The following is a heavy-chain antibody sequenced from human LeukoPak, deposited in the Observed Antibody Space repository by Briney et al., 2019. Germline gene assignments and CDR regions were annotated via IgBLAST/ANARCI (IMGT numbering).Heavy chain of an antibody. V-gene: IGHV3-66*01. J-gene: IGHJ3*02. CDR2: IYSGGST. CDR3: AKDRSSSWYNDAFDI. Sequence: PGGSLRLSCAASGFTVSSNYMSWVRQAPGKGLEWVSVIYSGGSTYYADSAKGRFTISRDNSKNTLYLQMNSLRAEDTAVYYCAKDRSSSWYNDAFDIWGQGTMVTVSS. D-gene: IGHD6-13*01. CDR1: GFTVSSNY.